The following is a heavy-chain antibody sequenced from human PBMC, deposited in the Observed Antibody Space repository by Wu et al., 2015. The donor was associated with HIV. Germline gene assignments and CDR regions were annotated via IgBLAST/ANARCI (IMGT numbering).Heavy chain of an antibody. Sequence: QVQLVQSGAEVKKPGASVKVSCKTSGDTFIGYYMHWVRQAPRQGLEWVGWINPNTESTNYAQKFRGRVTMTSDTSISTAYMDLRWLTSDDTAMYYCLTAIDGIVYWGQGPLVTVSS. V-gene: IGHV1-2*02. CDR2: INPNTEST. CDR3: LTAIDGIVY. D-gene: IGHD5-24*01. CDR1: GDTFIGYY. J-gene: IGHJ4*02.